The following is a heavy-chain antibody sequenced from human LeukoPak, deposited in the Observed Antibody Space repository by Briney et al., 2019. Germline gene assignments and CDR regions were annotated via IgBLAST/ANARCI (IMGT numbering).Heavy chain of an antibody. V-gene: IGHV4-4*02. CDR1: GGSISSGNW. CDR2: ILHTGNT. CDR3: ARNGHYSLDY. Sequence: SETLPLTCTVSGGSISSGNWWSWVRQPPGKGLEWFGEILHTGNTNYNPSLKSRVTISVDKSNNQFSLKLSSVTAADTAVYYCARNGHYSLDYWGQGTLVTVSS. J-gene: IGHJ4*02. D-gene: IGHD3-10*01.